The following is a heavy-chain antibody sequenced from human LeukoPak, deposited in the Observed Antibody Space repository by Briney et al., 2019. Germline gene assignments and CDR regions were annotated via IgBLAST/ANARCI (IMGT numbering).Heavy chain of an antibody. J-gene: IGHJ4*02. D-gene: IGHD3-22*01. CDR3: AKSFAWDSTGYFFPDY. CDR1: GFTFSSYA. Sequence: GGSLRLSCAASGFTFSSYAMSWVRQAPGKGLEWVSAISGSGGSTYYADSVKGRFTISRDNSKNTLYLHMNSLRAEDTALYFCAKSFAWDSTGYFFPDYWGQGTLVTVSS. CDR2: ISGSGGST. V-gene: IGHV3-23*01.